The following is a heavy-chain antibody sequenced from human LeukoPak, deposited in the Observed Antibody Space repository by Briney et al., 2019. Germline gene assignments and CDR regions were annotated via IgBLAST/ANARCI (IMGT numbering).Heavy chain of an antibody. J-gene: IGHJ4*02. CDR1: GGSISSYY. V-gene: IGHV4-59*01. CDR2: IYYSGST. D-gene: IGHD6-19*01. CDR3: ASTYGSGWYYFDY. Sequence: SETLSLTCAVSGGSISSYYWSWIRQPPGKGLEWIGYIYYSGSTNYNPSLKSRVTISVDTSKNQFSLKLSSVTAADTAVYYCASTYGSGWYYFDYWGQGTLVTVSS.